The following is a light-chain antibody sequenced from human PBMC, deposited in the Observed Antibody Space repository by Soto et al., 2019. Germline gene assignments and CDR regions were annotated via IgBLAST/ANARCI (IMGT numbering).Light chain of an antibody. CDR1: QNIFTY. CDR2: ATS. V-gene: IGKV1-39*01. CDR3: QQLNSYSIT. J-gene: IGKJ5*01. Sequence: DIQVTQSPSSLSASVGDRVTITCRASQNIFTYLNWYQQRPGQAPNLLIYATSNLQSGVPSRFSGSGSGTDFTLTISSLQPEDFATYHCQQLNSYSITFGQGTRLEIK.